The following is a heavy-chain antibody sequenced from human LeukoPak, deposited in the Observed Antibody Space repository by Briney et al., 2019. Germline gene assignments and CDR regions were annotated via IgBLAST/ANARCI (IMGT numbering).Heavy chain of an antibody. V-gene: IGHV4-38-2*02. Sequence: PSETLSLTCTVSGYSISSGYYWGWIRQPPGKGLEWIGSIYHSGSTYYNPSLKSRVTISVDTSKNQFSLKLSSVTAADTAVYYCASGGYYYDSSGADYWGQGTLVTVSS. CDR2: IYHSGST. CDR3: ASGGYYYDSSGADY. D-gene: IGHD3-22*01. J-gene: IGHJ4*02. CDR1: GYSISSGYY.